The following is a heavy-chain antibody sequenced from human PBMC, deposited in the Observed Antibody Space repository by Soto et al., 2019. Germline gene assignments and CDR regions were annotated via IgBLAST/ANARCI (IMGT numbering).Heavy chain of an antibody. CDR3: ARANGSGWYYFDY. D-gene: IGHD6-19*01. Sequence: PSETLSLTCTVSGDSMNNYYWSWIRQPPGKGLEWIGYIYYTGSTNYNPSLKSRVTISLDTSKNQLSLKLTSVTAADTAVYYCARANGSGWYYFDYWGQGTLVTVSS. J-gene: IGHJ4*02. V-gene: IGHV4-59*01. CDR1: GDSMNNYY. CDR2: IYYTGST.